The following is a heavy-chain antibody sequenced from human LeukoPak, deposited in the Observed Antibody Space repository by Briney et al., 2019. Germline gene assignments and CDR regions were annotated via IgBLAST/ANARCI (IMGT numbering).Heavy chain of an antibody. CDR3: ARVPHISGAGYFDF. J-gene: IGHJ4*02. V-gene: IGHV3-20*04. D-gene: IGHD6-19*01. Sequence: PGGSLRLSCAASGFTFDDYGLSWVRQAPGKGLEWVSTINWSGGSTGYADSVKGGFTISRDNAKKSLYLQMNSLRAEDTALYYRARVPHISGAGYFDFWGQGTLVTVSS. CDR1: GFTFDDYG. CDR2: INWSGGST.